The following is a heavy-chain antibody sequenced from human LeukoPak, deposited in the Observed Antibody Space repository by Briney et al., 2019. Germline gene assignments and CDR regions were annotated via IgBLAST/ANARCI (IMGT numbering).Heavy chain of an antibody. CDR1: GGSYSGYY. CDR2: INHSGST. J-gene: IGHJ5*02. V-gene: IGHV4-34*01. CDR3: ALRRVVAATGIDP. D-gene: IGHD2-15*01. Sequence: PSETLSLTCAVYGGSYSGYYWSWIRQPPGKGLEWIGEINHSGSTNYNPSLKSRVTISVDTSKNQFTLKLSSVTAADTAVYYCALRRVVAATGIDPWGQGTLVTVSS.